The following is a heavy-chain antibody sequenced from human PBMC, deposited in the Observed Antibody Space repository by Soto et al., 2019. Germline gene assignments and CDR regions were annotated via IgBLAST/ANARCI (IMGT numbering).Heavy chain of an antibody. V-gene: IGHV3-11*01. CDR3: AGRIAVAYDAFDI. D-gene: IGHD6-19*01. J-gene: IGHJ3*02. CDR1: GFTFSDYY. Sequence: GGSLRLSCAASGFTFSDYYMSWIRQAPGKGLEWVSYISSSGSTIYYADSVKGRFTISRDNAKNSLYLQMNSLRAEDTAVYYCAGRIAVAYDAFDIWGQGTMVTVSS. CDR2: ISSSGSTI.